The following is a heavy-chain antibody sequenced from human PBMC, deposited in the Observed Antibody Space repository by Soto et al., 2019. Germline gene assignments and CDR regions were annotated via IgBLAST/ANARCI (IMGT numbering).Heavy chain of an antibody. V-gene: IGHV1-8*01. CDR1: GYSFTNND. Sequence: ASVKVSCKASGYSFTNNDVSWVRQATGQGLEWMGWMNPGSGDTGYAQKFQGRVTMTRDISTATAYMELSSLRSDDTATYECARMATFGSLNWFDPWGQGTLVTVSS. CDR2: MNPGSGDT. CDR3: ARMATFGSLNWFDP. D-gene: IGHD3-16*01. J-gene: IGHJ5*02.